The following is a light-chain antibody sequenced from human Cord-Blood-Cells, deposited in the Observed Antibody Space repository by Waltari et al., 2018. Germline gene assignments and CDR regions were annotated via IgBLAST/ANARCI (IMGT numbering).Light chain of an antibody. CDR2: EVS. Sequence: QSALTQPPSASGSPGQSVTISCTGTSSDVGGYHYVSWYQQHPGKAPQLMIYEVSKRPSGVPDRFSGSKSGNTASLTVSGLQAEDEADYYCSSYAGSNNVVFGGGTKLTVL. J-gene: IGLJ2*01. CDR1: SSDVGGYHY. V-gene: IGLV2-8*01. CDR3: SSYAGSNNVV.